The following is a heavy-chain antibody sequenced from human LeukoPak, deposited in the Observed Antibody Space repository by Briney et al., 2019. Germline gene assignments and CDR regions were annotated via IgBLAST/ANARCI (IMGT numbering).Heavy chain of an antibody. D-gene: IGHD6-13*01. V-gene: IGHV4-39*01. Sequence: SETLSLTCTVSGGSISSSSYYWGWIRQPPGKGLEWIGSIYYSGSTYYNPSLKSRVTISVDTSKNQFSLKLSSVTAADTAVYYCARLRRQRQLVLWVDYWGQGTLVTVSS. CDR2: IYYSGST. CDR1: GGSISSSSYY. CDR3: ARLRRQRQLVLWVDY. J-gene: IGHJ4*02.